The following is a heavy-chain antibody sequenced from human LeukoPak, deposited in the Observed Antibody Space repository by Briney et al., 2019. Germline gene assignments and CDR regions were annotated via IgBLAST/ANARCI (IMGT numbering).Heavy chain of an antibody. Sequence: GASVKVSCKASGYTFTDYYLHWVRQAPGQGLEWMGWIHPNSGGTNYAQKFQGRVAMTRDTSISTAYMVLSSLRSDDTAVYYCARLAAVPGWGQGTLVTVSS. CDR1: GYTFTDYY. J-gene: IGHJ1*01. D-gene: IGHD6-19*01. CDR3: ARLAAVPG. CDR2: IHPNSGGT. V-gene: IGHV1-2*02.